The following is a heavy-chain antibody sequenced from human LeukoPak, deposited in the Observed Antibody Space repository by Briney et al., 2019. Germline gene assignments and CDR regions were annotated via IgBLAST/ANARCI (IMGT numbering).Heavy chain of an antibody. CDR2: INTNTGNP. CDR3: AREAYSSAYYFDY. CDR1: EYTFTSYA. V-gene: IGHV7-4-1*02. Sequence: GASVKVSCKASEYTFTSYAMNWVRQAPGQGLEWMGWINTNTGNPSYARGFTGRFVFSLDTSVSTAYLQISSLKAEDTAVYYCAREAYSSAYYFDYWGQGTLVTVSS. J-gene: IGHJ4*02. D-gene: IGHD5-18*01.